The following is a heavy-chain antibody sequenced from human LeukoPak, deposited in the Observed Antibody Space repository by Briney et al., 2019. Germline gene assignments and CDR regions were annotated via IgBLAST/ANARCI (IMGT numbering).Heavy chain of an antibody. Sequence: SETLSLTCTVSGGSFSSYYWSWIRQPPGKGLEWIGYIYYSGSTNYNPSLKSRVTISVDTSKNQFSLKLSSVTAADTAVYYCARAHANAYYNRFDPWGQGTLVTVSS. J-gene: IGHJ5*02. CDR3: ARAHANAYYNRFDP. D-gene: IGHD2-8*01. CDR2: IYYSGST. V-gene: IGHV4-59*01. CDR1: GGSFSSYY.